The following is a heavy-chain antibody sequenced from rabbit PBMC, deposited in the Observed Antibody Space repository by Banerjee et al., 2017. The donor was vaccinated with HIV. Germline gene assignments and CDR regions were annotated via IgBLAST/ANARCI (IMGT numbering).Heavy chain of an antibody. CDR2: ITVGSGST. V-gene: IGHV1S40*01. J-gene: IGHJ6*01. CDR3: ARIADNNYYYGMDL. D-gene: IGHD1-1*01. CDR1: GFDVSSYA. Sequence: QSLVESGGGLVQPGGSLKLSCKASGFDVSSYAMCWVRQAPGKGLEWIGCITVGSGSTYYASWAKGRFTISKTSSTTVTLQMTSLTAADTATYFCARIADNNYYYGMDLWGQGTLVTVS.